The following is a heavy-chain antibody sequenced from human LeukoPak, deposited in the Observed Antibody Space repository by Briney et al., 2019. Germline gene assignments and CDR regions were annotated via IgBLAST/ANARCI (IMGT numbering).Heavy chain of an antibody. CDR3: ARDQRFYRPYPPDY. CDR1: GYTFTSYG. Sequence: ASVKVSCKASGYTFTSYGISWVRQAPGQGLERMGWISAYNGNTNYAQKLQGRVTMTTDTTTSTAYMELRSLRSDDTAVYYCARDQRFYRPYPPDYWGQGTLVTVSS. CDR2: ISAYNGNT. J-gene: IGHJ4*02. D-gene: IGHD1-14*01. V-gene: IGHV1-18*01.